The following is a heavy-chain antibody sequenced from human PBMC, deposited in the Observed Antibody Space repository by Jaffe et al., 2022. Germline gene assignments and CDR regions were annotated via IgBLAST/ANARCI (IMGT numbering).Heavy chain of an antibody. CDR1: GYTFTGYY. J-gene: IGHJ4*02. V-gene: IGHV1-2*02. Sequence: QVQLVQSGAEVKKPGASVKVSCKASGYTFTGYYMHWVRQAPGQGLEWMGWINPNSGGTNYAQKFQGRVTMTRDTSISTAYMELSRLRSDDTAVYYCARDVAPYYYDSSGYYFDYWGQGTLVTVSS. D-gene: IGHD3-22*01. CDR2: INPNSGGT. CDR3: ARDVAPYYYDSSGYYFDY.